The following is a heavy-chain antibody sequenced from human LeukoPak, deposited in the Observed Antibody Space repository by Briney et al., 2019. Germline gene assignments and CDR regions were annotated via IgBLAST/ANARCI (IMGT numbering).Heavy chain of an antibody. CDR3: ARDLYSSRTNDAFVM. CDR1: GGSISSSSYY. J-gene: IGHJ3*02. Sequence: SETLSLTCTVSGGSISSSSYYWGWIRQPPGKGLEWIGYIYYSGSTYYNPSLKSRVTMSVDTSKNQFSLKLSSVTAADTAVYYCARDLYSSRTNDAFVMWGQGTMVTVSS. CDR2: IYYSGST. D-gene: IGHD6-19*01. V-gene: IGHV4-39*07.